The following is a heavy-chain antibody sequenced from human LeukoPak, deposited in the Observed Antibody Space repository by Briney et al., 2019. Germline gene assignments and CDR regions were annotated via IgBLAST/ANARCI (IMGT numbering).Heavy chain of an antibody. D-gene: IGHD3-16*01. CDR1: GFTFSSFW. CDR3: ARGGGGLGY. J-gene: IGHJ4*02. CDR2: IKGDGGTT. V-gene: IGHV3-74*01. Sequence: PRRSLRLSCAASGFTFSSFWMHWVRQAPGKGLEWVSSIKGDGGTTNYADSVKGRFTISRDNAKNTMYLQMNSLRAEDTAVYYCARGGGGLGYWGQGTLVTVSS.